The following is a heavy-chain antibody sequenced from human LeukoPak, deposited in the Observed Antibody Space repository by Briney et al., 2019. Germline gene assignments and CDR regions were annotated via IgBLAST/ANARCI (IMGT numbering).Heavy chain of an antibody. Sequence: SETLSLTCTVPGGSISSSSYYWGWIRQPPGKGLEWIGSIYYSGSTYYNPSLKSRVTISVDTSKNQFSLKLSSVTAADTAVYYCARSRGATRAFYFDYWGQGTLVTVSS. J-gene: IGHJ4*02. CDR1: GGSISSSSYY. D-gene: IGHD1-26*01. CDR3: ARSRGATRAFYFDY. CDR2: IYYSGST. V-gene: IGHV4-39*07.